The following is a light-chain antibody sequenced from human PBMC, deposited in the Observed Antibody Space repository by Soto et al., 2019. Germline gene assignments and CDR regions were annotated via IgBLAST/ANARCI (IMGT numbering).Light chain of an antibody. J-gene: IGKJ2*01. Sequence: TQMTQSPSSLSASVGDRVTITCRASQDIDIYLSWYQQKPGKVPKLLIYDESTLQSGVPSRLSGSGSGTDFTLTINTLQPEDFATYYCQQSYRTPYTFGHGTKV. CDR2: DES. CDR3: QQSYRTPYT. CDR1: QDIDIY. V-gene: IGKV1-39*01.